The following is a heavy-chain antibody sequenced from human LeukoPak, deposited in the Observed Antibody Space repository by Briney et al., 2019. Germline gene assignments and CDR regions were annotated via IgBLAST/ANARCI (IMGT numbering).Heavy chain of an antibody. Sequence: GGSLRLSCAASEFTFRNHWMSWVRQAPGKGLEWVAYINLDGSEKSYVDSVKGRLTISRDNDRNSLYLQMNSLRAEDTAVYYCARGAGRGGSDYWGQGTLVTVSS. V-gene: IGHV3-7*01. CDR1: EFTFRNHW. D-gene: IGHD3-16*01. J-gene: IGHJ4*02. CDR3: ARGAGRGGSDY. CDR2: INLDGSEK.